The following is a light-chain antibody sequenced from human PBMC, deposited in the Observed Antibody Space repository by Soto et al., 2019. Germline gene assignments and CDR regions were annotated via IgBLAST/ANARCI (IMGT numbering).Light chain of an antibody. CDR2: DVS. V-gene: IGLV2-14*01. CDR3: SSCTSSSTLEV. J-gene: IGLJ1*01. Sequence: QSALTQPASVSGSPGQSITISCTGTSSDVGGYNYVSWYQQHPGKAPKLMIYDVSNRPSGVSNRFSGSKSGNTASLTISGLQAEDEADYYCSSCTSSSTLEVFGTGTKVTV. CDR1: SSDVGGYNY.